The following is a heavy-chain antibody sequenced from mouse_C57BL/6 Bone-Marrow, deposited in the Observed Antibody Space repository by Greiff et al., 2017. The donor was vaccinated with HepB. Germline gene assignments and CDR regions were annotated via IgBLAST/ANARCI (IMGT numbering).Heavy chain of an antibody. D-gene: IGHD1-1*02. CDR3: ARGWNGNWYFDV. Sequence: QVQLQQPGAELVMPGASVKLSCKASGYTFTSYWMHWVKQRPGQGLEWIGEIDPSDSYTNYNQKFKGKSTLTVDKSSSTAYMQLSSLTSVDSAVYYCARGWNGNWYFDVWGTGTTVTVSS. V-gene: IGHV1-69*01. CDR2: IDPSDSYT. CDR1: GYTFTSYW. J-gene: IGHJ1*03.